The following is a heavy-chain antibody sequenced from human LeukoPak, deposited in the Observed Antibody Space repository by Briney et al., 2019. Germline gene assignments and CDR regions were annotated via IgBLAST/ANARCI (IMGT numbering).Heavy chain of an antibody. CDR3: AREWGYYDSSGYYYSNVLYDY. CDR2: IYTSGST. D-gene: IGHD3-22*01. V-gene: IGHV4-4*07. Sequence: SETLSLTCTVSGGSISSYYWSWIRQPAGEGLEWIGRIYTSGSTNYNPSLKSRVTMSVDTSKNQFSLKLSSVTAADTAVYYWAREWGYYDSSGYYYSNVLYDYWGQGTLVTVSS. J-gene: IGHJ4*02. CDR1: GGSISSYY.